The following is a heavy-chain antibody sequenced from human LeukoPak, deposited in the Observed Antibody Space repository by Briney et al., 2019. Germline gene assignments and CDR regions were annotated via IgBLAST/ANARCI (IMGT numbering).Heavy chain of an antibody. Sequence: SETLSLTCAVYGGSFSGYYWSWIRQPPGKGLEWIGEINHSGSTNYNPSLKSRVTISVDTSKNQLSLKLSSVTAADTAVYYCARGNSDIFDYWGQGTLVTVSS. CDR3: ARGNSDIFDY. V-gene: IGHV4-34*01. D-gene: IGHD4-23*01. CDR2: INHSGST. J-gene: IGHJ4*02. CDR1: GGSFSGYY.